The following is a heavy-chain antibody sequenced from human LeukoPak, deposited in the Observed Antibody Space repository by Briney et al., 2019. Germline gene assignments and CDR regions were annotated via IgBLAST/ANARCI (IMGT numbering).Heavy chain of an antibody. CDR1: GGSFSGYY. CDR2: INHSGST. D-gene: IGHD4-17*01. CDR3: ARVGYGDYYFDY. J-gene: IGHJ4*02. V-gene: IGHV4-34*01. Sequence: SETLSLTCAVYGGSFSGYYWSWIRQPPGKGLEWIGEINHSGSTNYNPSLKSRVTIPVDASKNQFSLKLSSVTAADTAVYYCARVGYGDYYFDYWGQGTLVTVSS.